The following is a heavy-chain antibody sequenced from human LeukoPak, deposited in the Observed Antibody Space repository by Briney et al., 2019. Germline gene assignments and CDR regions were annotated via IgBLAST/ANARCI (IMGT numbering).Heavy chain of an antibody. D-gene: IGHD3-22*01. CDR1: GYSFTSYW. CDR2: IYPGDSDT. J-gene: IGHJ4*02. V-gene: IGHV5-51*01. CDR3: ARLRLIYYDIDY. Sequence: GGSLQISCQGSGYSFTSYWIGWVRQLPGKGLEWMGIIYPGDSDTKYSPSFQGQVTIPDSKPISTAYLQWSSLKASDTAMYYCARLRLIYYDIDYWGQGALVTVSS.